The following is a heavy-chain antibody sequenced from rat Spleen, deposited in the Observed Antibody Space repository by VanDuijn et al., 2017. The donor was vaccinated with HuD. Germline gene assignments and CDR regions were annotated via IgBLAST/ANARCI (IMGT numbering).Heavy chain of an antibody. J-gene: IGHJ1*01. Sequence: EVQVVESGGGLVQPGRSLKLSCAASGFTYSNYVMAWVRQAPTNGLEWVASISTGGGNTYYRDSVKGRFTIARDNGRSTLYLELDSLRSEDMATYYCVRQGYLRDWYFDFWGPGTMVTVSS. V-gene: IGHV5-25*01. CDR2: ISTGGGNT. D-gene: IGHD2-5*01. CDR3: VRQGYLRDWYFDF. CDR1: GFTYSNYV.